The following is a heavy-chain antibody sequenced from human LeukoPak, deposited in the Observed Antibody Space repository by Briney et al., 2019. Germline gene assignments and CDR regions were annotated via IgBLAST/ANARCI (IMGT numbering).Heavy chain of an antibody. J-gene: IGHJ4*02. V-gene: IGHV5-51*01. CDR3: ARLRNRCLDY. Sequence: GESLKISCEGSGYSSTNYWIAWVRQMPGKGLEWMGIIYPGDSDTRYSPSFQGQVTISADKSISTAYLQWSSLKASDTAMYYCARLRNRCLDYWGQGTLVTVSS. CDR1: GYSSTNYW. CDR2: IYPGDSDT. D-gene: IGHD1-14*01.